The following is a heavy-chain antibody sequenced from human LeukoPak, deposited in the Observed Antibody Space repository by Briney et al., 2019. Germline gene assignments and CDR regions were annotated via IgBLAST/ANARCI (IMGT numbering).Heavy chain of an antibody. V-gene: IGHV1-69*01. Sequence: SVKVSCKASGGTFSSYAISWVRQAAGQGLEWMGGIIPIFGTANYAQKFQGRVTITADESTSTAYMELSSLRSEDTAVYYCARSEGATFGAFDIWGQGTMVTVSS. J-gene: IGHJ3*02. D-gene: IGHD1-26*01. CDR1: GGTFSSYA. CDR2: IIPIFGTA. CDR3: ARSEGATFGAFDI.